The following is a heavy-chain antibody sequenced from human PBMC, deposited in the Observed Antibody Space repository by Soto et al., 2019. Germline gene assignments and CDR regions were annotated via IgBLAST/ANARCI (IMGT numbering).Heavy chain of an antibody. CDR2: IIPIFGTA. D-gene: IGHD2-2*02. CDR3: ARDDRDIVVVPAAIRGIRGMARARRDYYYGMDV. V-gene: IGHV1-69*01. CDR1: GGTFSSYA. J-gene: IGHJ6*02. Sequence: QVQLVQSGAEVKKPGSSVKVSCKASGGTFSSYAISWVRQAPGQGLEWMGGIIPIFGTANYAQKFQGRVTITAEESTSTAYMEMSSLRSEDTAVYYCARDDRDIVVVPAAIRGIRGMARARRDYYYGMDVWGQGTTVTVSS.